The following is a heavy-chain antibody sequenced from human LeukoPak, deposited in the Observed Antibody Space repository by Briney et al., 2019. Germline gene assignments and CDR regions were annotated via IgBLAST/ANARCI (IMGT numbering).Heavy chain of an antibody. D-gene: IGHD2/OR15-2a*01. V-gene: IGHV3-23*01. Sequence: QPGGSLRLSCAASGFTFNDHAMAWVRQAPGKGLEWVSSIAGSGDATFYADSVKGRFTISRDNSKNTLYLQMNSLRAEDTAVYYCAKRPLYCSSTTCLDSWGQGTLVTVSS. CDR1: GFTFNDHA. CDR3: AKRPLYCSSTTCLDS. CDR2: IAGSGDAT. J-gene: IGHJ4*02.